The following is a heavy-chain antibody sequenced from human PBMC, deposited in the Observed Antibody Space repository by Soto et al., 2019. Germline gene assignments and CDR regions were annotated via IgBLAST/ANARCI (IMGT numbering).Heavy chain of an antibody. CDR1: GYTLTELS. Sequence: ASVKVSCKVSGYTLTELSMHWVRRAPGKGLEWMGGFDPEDGETIYAQKFQGRVTMTEDTSTDTAYMELSSLRSEDTAVYYCGRLEGLATISYYFDYWGQGALVTVSS. V-gene: IGHV1-24*01. CDR3: GRLEGLATISYYFDY. J-gene: IGHJ4*02. D-gene: IGHD1-1*01. CDR2: FDPEDGET.